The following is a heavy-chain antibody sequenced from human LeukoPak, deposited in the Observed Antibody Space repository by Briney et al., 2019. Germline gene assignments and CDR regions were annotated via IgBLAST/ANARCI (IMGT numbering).Heavy chain of an antibody. CDR2: ISGSGGST. Sequence: PGGSLRLSCAASGFTFSSYAMSWVRQAPGKGLEWASAISGSGGSTYYADSVKGRFTISRDNSKNTLYLQMNSLRAEDTAVYYCAKDLISSSWPNWFDPWGQGTLVTVSS. D-gene: IGHD6-13*01. CDR3: AKDLISSSWPNWFDP. J-gene: IGHJ5*02. CDR1: GFTFSSYA. V-gene: IGHV3-23*01.